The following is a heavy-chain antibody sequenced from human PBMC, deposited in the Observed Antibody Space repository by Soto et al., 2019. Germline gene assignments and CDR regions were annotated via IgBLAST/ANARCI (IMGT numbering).Heavy chain of an antibody. D-gene: IGHD4-17*01. CDR2: IIPIFGTA. CDR3: ARAVWDYGDLANGMDG. J-gene: IGHJ6*02. V-gene: IGHV1-69*12. Sequence: QVQLVQSGAEVKKPGSSVKVSCKASGGTFSSYAISWVRQAPGQGVEWMGGIIPIFGTANYAQKFQGRVTITADESKSTAYMELSSLRSEDTAVYYCARAVWDYGDLANGMDGWGQGTTVTVSS. CDR1: GGTFSSYA.